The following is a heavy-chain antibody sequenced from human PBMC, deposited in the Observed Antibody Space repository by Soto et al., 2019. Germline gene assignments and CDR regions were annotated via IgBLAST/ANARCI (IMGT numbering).Heavy chain of an antibody. Sequence: PSETLSLTCTVSGGSIKTNVWWSWVRQPPGKGLEWIGEIFHTGNTYYNPSLQSRVTMSVDKSKSQLSRMLSSVTAADTAMYYSARDAAVPGEDDRFDHWGQGFLVTVTS. CDR1: GGSIKTNVW. V-gene: IGHV4-4*02. CDR3: ARDAAVPGEDDRFDH. D-gene: IGHD6-19*01. J-gene: IGHJ4*02. CDR2: IFHTGNT.